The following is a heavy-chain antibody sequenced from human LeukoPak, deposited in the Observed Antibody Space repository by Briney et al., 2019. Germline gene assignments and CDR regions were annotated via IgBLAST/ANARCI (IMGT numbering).Heavy chain of an antibody. J-gene: IGHJ4*02. CDR2: IYYSGST. D-gene: IGHD1-26*01. V-gene: IGHV4-59*08. CDR3: ARLFGSYYYFDY. Sequence: SETLSLTCTVSGGSISSYYWSWIRQPPGKGLEWIGYIYYSGSTNYNPPLKSRVTISVDTSKNQFSLKLSSVTAADTAVYYCARLFGSYYYFDYWGQGTLVTVSS. CDR1: GGSISSYY.